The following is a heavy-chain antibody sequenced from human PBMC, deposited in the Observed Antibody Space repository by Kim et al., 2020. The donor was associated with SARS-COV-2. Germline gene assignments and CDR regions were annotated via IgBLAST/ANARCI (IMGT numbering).Heavy chain of an antibody. CDR2: ISSSSSYI. Sequence: GGSLRLSCAASGFTFSSYSMNWVRQAPGKGLEWVSSISSSSSYIYYADSVKGRFTISRDNAKNSLYLQMNSLRAEDTAVYYCARDRVGWDYYYYGMDVWGQGTTVTVSS. D-gene: IGHD6-19*01. CDR1: GFTFSSYS. V-gene: IGHV3-21*01. J-gene: IGHJ6*02. CDR3: ARDRVGWDYYYYGMDV.